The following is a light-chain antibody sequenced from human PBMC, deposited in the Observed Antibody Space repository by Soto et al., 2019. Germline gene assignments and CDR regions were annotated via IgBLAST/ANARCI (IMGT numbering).Light chain of an antibody. CDR3: QQYNSYAFT. CDR1: QSISSW. CDR2: DAS. Sequence: DIQMTQSPSTLSASVGDRVTITCRASQSISSWLAWYQQKPGKAPRLLIYDASSLESGVPSRFSGSGSGTEFTLTISSLQPDDFATYDCQQYNSYAFTVGPGTKVDIK. V-gene: IGKV1-5*01. J-gene: IGKJ3*01.